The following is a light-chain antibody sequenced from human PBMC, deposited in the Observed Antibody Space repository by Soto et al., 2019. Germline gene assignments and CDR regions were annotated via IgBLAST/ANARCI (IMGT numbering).Light chain of an antibody. J-gene: IGLJ2*01. Sequence: QSVLTQSPSVSAAPGQKVTISCSGSSSNIGNNYVSWYQQLPGPAPKLLIYDNNKRPSGIPDRFSGSKSGTSGTLDITGLQTGDEPDYYRATWDGSLPGEVFGGGTKLTVL. CDR1: SSNIGNNY. V-gene: IGLV1-51*01. CDR2: DNN. CDR3: ATWDGSLPGEV.